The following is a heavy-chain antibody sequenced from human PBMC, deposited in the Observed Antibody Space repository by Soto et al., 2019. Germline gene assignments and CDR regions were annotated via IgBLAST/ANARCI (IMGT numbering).Heavy chain of an antibody. J-gene: IGHJ3*02. V-gene: IGHV3-33*01. CDR3: ASDPRMAHFDM. Sequence: GGSRRLSWSASRFIFRPYGIHWVRQAPGKGLEWVALIRNDGNDKYYSESVTGRFTISRDNSKNKVYLQMNSLPAADTALYFCASDPRMAHFDMWGQGTMVTVSS. CDR2: IRNDGNDK. CDR1: RFIFRPYG.